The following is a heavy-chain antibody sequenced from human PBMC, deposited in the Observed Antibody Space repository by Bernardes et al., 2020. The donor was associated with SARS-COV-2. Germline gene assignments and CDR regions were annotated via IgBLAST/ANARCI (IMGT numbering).Heavy chain of an antibody. Sequence: GGSLRLSCAVSGFTVSSKYMNWVRQAPGKGLEWVSVIQSGGYTNYAESVKGRFIVSRDTSENTVSLQMNSLRAEDTAVYYCARGLRWAFDCWGQGTLVSVSS. CDR3: ARGLRWAFDC. V-gene: IGHV3-53*01. D-gene: IGHD4-17*01. CDR2: IQSGGYT. J-gene: IGHJ4*02. CDR1: GFTVSSKY.